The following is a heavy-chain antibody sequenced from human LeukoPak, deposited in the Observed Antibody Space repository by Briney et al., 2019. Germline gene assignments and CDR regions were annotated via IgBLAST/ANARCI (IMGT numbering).Heavy chain of an antibody. V-gene: IGHV4-59*01. D-gene: IGHD3-22*01. J-gene: IGHJ4*02. CDR1: GGSISSYY. CDR3: ARGRRDYYDSSGYYFYFDY. Sequence: PSETLSLTCTVSGGSISSYYWSWIRQPPGKGLEWIGYIYYSGSTNYNPSLKSRVTISVDTSKNQSSLKLSSVTAADTAVYYCARGRRDYYDSSGYYFYFDYWGQGTLVTVSS. CDR2: IYYSGST.